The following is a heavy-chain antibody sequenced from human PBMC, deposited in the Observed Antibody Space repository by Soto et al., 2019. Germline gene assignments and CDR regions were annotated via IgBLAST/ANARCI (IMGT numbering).Heavy chain of an antibody. D-gene: IGHD3-9*01. CDR3: ASRRYYDILTGKLNWFDP. V-gene: IGHV4-34*01. Sequence: SETLSLTCAVYGGSFSGYYWSWIRQPPGKGLEWIGEINHSGSTNYNPSLKSRVTISVDTSKNQFSLKLSSVTAADTAVYYCASRRYYDILTGKLNWFDPWGQGTLVTVSS. J-gene: IGHJ5*02. CDR2: INHSGST. CDR1: GGSFSGYY.